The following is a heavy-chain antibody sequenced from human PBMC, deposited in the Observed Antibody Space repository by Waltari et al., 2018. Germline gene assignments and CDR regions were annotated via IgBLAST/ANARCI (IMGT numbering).Heavy chain of an antibody. J-gene: IGHJ6*02. CDR3: ARTLPPDNKSWHYYFGMDV. D-gene: IGHD1-1*01. Sequence: QVQLVQSGAEAKKPGSSVKVSCKSSGGTFANYAISWVRQAPGQGVEWMGGIIPMFNTANYAQKFKDRDTITKDESTTTAFMELSGLRFDDTAIYYCARTLPPDNKSWHYYFGMDVWGQGTTVTVSS. V-gene: IGHV1-69*05. CDR1: GGTFANYA. CDR2: IIPMFNTA.